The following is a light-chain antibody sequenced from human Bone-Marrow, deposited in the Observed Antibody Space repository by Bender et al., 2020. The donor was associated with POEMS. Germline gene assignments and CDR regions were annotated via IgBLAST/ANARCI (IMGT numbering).Light chain of an antibody. CDR1: SSDVGGYNF. V-gene: IGLV2-14*01. CDR3: SSYTSSSAVL. CDR2: DVS. Sequence: QSALTQPASVSGSPGQPITISCSGTSSDVGGYNFVSWYQHHPGKAPKLMIFDVSNRPSGVSNRFSGSKSGNTASLTISGLQAEDEADYYCSSYTSSSAVLFGGGTKLTVL. J-gene: IGLJ2*01.